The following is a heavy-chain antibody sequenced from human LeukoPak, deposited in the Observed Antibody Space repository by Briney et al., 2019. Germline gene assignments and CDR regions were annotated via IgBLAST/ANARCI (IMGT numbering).Heavy chain of an antibody. CDR3: ARDSGHSYADDY. CDR1: GGSISSYY. CDR2: IYYSGST. Sequence: SGTLSLTCTVSGGSISSYYWSWIRQPPGKGLEWIGYIYYSGSTNYNPSLKSRVTISIDTSENQFSLKLSSVTAADTAVYYCARDSGHSYADDYWGQGTLVTVSS. V-gene: IGHV4-59*12. J-gene: IGHJ4*02. D-gene: IGHD5-18*01.